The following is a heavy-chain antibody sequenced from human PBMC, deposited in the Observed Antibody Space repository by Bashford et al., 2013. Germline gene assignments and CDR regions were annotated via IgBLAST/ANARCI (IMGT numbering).Heavy chain of an antibody. CDR2: LSGSGGTT. V-gene: IGHV3-23*01. CDR1: GFTFSNYA. J-gene: IGHJ4*02. D-gene: IGHD3-9*01. CDR3: AKDPLPKYYDILTGYDPYFDY. Sequence: SGGSLRLSCPASGFTFSNYAMNWVRQAPGKGLEWVSGLSGSGGTTYYADSVKGRFAISRDNSKDTLYLQMNSLRAEDTALYYCAKDPLPKYYDILTGYDPYFDYWGQGTLVTVSS.